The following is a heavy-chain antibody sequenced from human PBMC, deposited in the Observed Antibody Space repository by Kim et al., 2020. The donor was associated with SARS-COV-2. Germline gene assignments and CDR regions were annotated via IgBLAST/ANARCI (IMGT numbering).Heavy chain of an antibody. Sequence: PSRKSRVNISVDTSKNQFSLKLSSVTAADTAVYYCARVRDIVVVPAAIGYWGQGTLVTVSS. J-gene: IGHJ4*02. V-gene: IGHV4-34*01. D-gene: IGHD2-2*01. CDR3: ARVRDIVVVPAAIGY.